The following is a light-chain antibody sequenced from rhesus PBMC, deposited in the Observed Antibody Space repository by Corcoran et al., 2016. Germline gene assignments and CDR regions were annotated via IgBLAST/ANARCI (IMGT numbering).Light chain of an antibody. J-gene: IGKJ1*01. Sequence: EIVMTQSPATLSLSPGERATLSCRASQSVSSSLAWYQQKPGPTPRLLIYGASSRATGIPDRFSGSGSGTEFSLTISSLEPEDLAVYYGQQYSNWPRTFGQGTKVEIK. CDR3: QQYSNWPRT. V-gene: IGKV3-42*03. CDR2: GAS. CDR1: QSVSSS.